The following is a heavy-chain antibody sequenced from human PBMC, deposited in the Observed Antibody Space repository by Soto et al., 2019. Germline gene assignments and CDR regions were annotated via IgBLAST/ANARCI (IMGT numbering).Heavy chain of an antibody. CDR3: AGDLAGIAVAAEPGSSLADTGYGMDV. D-gene: IGHD6-19*01. V-gene: IGHV1-46*01. J-gene: IGHJ6*02. Sequence: AFPVKLACKAAGYRSIRFYMHWVRQDTKQGLEWMGIINPSGGSTSYAQKFQGRVTMTRDTSTSTVYMELSSLRSEDTAVYYCAGDLAGIAVAAEPGSSLADTGYGMDVWGQGTTVTVSS. CDR2: INPSGGST. CDR1: GYRSIRFY.